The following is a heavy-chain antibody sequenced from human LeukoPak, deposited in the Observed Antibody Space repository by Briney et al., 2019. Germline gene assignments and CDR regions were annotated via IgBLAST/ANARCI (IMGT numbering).Heavy chain of an antibody. CDR3: TSICSSSSCYLDY. J-gene: IGHJ4*02. CDR2: MSFDGSNK. V-gene: IGHV3-30*03. Sequence: GRCLRLSCADSGFTFNNYGMHWVRQAPGKGLEWVAVMSFDGSNKYYADSVKGRFTISRDNSRNTLYLRMNSLRVEDTAVYYCTSICSSSSCYLDYWGQGTLVTVSS. CDR1: GFTFNNYG. D-gene: IGHD2-2*01.